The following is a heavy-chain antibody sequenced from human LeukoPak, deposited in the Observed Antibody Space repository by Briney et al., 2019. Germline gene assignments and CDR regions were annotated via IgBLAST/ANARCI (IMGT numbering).Heavy chain of an antibody. CDR1: GFTFSNAW. J-gene: IGHJ4*02. CDR3: TTDRPPYYYDSSGSDY. D-gene: IGHD3-22*01. V-gene: IGHV3-15*01. Sequence: GGSLRLSCAASGFTFSNAWMSWVRQAPGKGLEWVGRIKSKTDGGTTDYAAPVKGRFTISRDDSKNTLYLQMNSLKTEDTAVYYRTTDRPPYYYDSSGSDYWGQGTLVTVSS. CDR2: IKSKTDGGTT.